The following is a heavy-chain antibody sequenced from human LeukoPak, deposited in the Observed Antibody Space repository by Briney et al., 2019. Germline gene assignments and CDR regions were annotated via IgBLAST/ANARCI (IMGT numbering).Heavy chain of an antibody. J-gene: IGHJ5*02. Sequence: TGGSLRLSCAASGFTFSSYGMSWVRQAPGEGLEWVSAIGGSGGSTYYADSVKGRFTISRDNSKNTLYLQMNSLRAEDMAVYYCAKTQAAVGKAWFDPWGQGTLVTVSS. CDR1: GFTFSSYG. CDR3: AKTQAAVGKAWFDP. D-gene: IGHD6-13*01. V-gene: IGHV3-23*01. CDR2: IGGSGGST.